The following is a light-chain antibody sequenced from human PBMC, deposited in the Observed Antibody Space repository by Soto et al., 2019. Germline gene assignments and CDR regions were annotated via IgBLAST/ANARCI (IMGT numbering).Light chain of an antibody. Sequence: DIQMTQSPSSLSASVGDRVTITCRASQSISSYLNWYQQKPGKAPKLLIYAASSLQSGVPSRFSGSGSGTDFTLTIISLQPEDFATYYSQQSYSTPRTFGQGTRLEIK. CDR3: QQSYSTPRT. V-gene: IGKV1-39*01. J-gene: IGKJ5*01. CDR1: QSISSY. CDR2: AAS.